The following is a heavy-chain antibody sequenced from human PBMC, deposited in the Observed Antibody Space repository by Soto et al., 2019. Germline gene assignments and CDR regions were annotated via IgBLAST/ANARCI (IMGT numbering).Heavy chain of an antibody. CDR3: ANGLSPVTTSGPDYYYMDV. V-gene: IGHV3-23*01. D-gene: IGHD4-17*01. Sequence: GGSLRLSCAASGFTFSSYAMSWVRQALGKGLEWVSAISGSGGSTYYADSVKGRFTISRDNSKNTLYLQMNSLRAQDTAVYYRANGLSPVTTSGPDYYYMDVWGKGTTVTVSS. CDR2: ISGSGGST. CDR1: GFTFSSYA. J-gene: IGHJ6*03.